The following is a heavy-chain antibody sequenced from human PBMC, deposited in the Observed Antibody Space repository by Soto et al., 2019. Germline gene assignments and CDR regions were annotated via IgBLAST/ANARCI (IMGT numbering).Heavy chain of an antibody. CDR1: GFTFSSYA. V-gene: IGHV3-23*01. CDR2: ISGSGGST. Sequence: GGSLRLSCAASGFTFSSYAMSWVRQAPGKGLEWVSAISGSGGSTYYADSVKGRFTISRDNSKNTLYLQMNSLRAEDTAVYYCAKDLNYYDSSGPKGVAFDIWGQGTMVTVSS. CDR3: AKDLNYYDSSGPKGVAFDI. D-gene: IGHD3-22*01. J-gene: IGHJ3*02.